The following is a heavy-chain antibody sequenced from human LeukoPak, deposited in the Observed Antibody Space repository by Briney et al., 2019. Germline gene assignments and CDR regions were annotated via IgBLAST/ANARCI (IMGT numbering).Heavy chain of an antibody. CDR2: ISWNSGSI. Sequence: GGSLRLSCAASGFTFDDYAMHWVRQAPGKGLEWVSGISWNSGSIGYADSVKGRFTISRDNAKNSLYLQMNSLRAEDTALYYCAKENRYCSGGSCYSGSFGYWGQGTLVTVSS. J-gene: IGHJ4*02. D-gene: IGHD2-15*01. CDR3: AKENRYCSGGSCYSGSFGY. CDR1: GFTFDDYA. V-gene: IGHV3-9*01.